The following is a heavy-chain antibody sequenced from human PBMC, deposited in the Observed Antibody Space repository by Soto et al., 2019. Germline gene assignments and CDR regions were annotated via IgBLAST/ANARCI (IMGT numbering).Heavy chain of an antibody. D-gene: IGHD6-19*01. Sequence: QVQLVQSGAEVKKPGASVKVSCKASGYTFTSYYMHWVRQAPGQGLEWMGIINPSGGSTGYEQKCHVRVTMTRVTSTSTFYMELSSRRSEDTAVYYCARDSAGIAVAGTLMDAFDIWGQGTMVTVSS. CDR1: GYTFTSYY. J-gene: IGHJ3*02. CDR2: INPSGGST. CDR3: ARDSAGIAVAGTLMDAFDI. V-gene: IGHV1-46*03.